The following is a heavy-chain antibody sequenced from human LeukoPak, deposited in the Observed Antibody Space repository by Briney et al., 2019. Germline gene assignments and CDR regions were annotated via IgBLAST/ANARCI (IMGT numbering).Heavy chain of an antibody. CDR1: GGSISSYY. J-gene: IGHJ5*02. CDR3: ARASGSYGYYWFDP. V-gene: IGHV4-4*07. CDR2: IYTSGST. D-gene: IGHD1-26*01. Sequence: SETLSLTCTVSGGSISSYYWSWIRQPAGKGLEWIGRIYTSGSTNYNPSLKSRVTTSVDTSKNQFSLKLSSVTAADTAVYYCARASGSYGYYWFDPWGQGTLVTVSS.